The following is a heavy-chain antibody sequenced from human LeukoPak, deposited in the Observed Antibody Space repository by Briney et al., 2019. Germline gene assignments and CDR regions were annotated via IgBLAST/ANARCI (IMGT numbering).Heavy chain of an antibody. J-gene: IGHJ4*02. CDR2: IIPILGIA. V-gene: IGHV1-69*04. Sequence: SVKVSCKASGGTFSSYAISWVRQAPGQGLEWMGRIIPILGIANYAQKSQGRVTITADKSTSTAYMELSSLRSEDTAAYYCARDREVVPAALDYWGQGTLVTVSS. CDR1: GGTFSSYA. D-gene: IGHD2-2*01. CDR3: ARDREVVPAALDY.